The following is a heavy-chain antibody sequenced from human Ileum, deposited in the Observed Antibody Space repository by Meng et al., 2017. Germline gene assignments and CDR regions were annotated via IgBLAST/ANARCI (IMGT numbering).Heavy chain of an antibody. CDR3: AHIFDS. J-gene: IGHJ4*02. V-gene: IGHV4-4*02. CDR1: GRSISSSDW. Sequence: VRLPEPGPGLAEPSGTLSLTCPVSGRSISSSDWWSWVRQPPGKGLEWIAEMNLGGSPNYNPSLKSRVTMSVDKSNDHLSLQLTSMTAADTAVYYCAHIFDSWGQGTLVTVSS. CDR2: MNLGGSP.